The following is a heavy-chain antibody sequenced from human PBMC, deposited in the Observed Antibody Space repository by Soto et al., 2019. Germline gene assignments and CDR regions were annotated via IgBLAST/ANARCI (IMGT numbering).Heavy chain of an antibody. CDR1: GFIFSSYW. CDR3: AKDRSENFWVYYYAMDV. V-gene: IGHV3-74*01. D-gene: IGHD6-19*01. J-gene: IGHJ6*02. Sequence: EVQLVDSGGDLVQPGGSLRLSCAASGFIFSSYWMHWVRQVPGEGLVWVARIRYDGGDLNYADSVKGRFTISRDNAKNMLYLQMNSLRGEDTAVYYCAKDRSENFWVYYYAMDVWGQGTAVTVSS. CDR2: IRYDGGDL.